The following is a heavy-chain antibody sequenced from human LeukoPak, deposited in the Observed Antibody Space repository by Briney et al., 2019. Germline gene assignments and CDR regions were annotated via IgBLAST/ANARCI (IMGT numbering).Heavy chain of an antibody. J-gene: IGHJ4*02. CDR3: ARRYSGYDSGGYYFDY. CDR1: GYSFTSYW. D-gene: IGHD5-12*01. CDR2: IYPGDSDT. V-gene: IGHV5-51*01. Sequence: GESLKISCKGSGYSFTSYWIGWVRQMPGKGLEWMGIIYPGDSDTRYSPSFQGQVTISADESISTAYLQWSSLKASDTAMYYCARRYSGYDSGGYYFDYWGQGTLVTVSS.